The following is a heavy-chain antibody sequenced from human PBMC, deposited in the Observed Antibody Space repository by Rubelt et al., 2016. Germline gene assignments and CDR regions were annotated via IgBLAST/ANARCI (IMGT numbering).Heavy chain of an antibody. J-gene: IGHJ2*01. V-gene: IGHV4-34*01. CDR3: ARGSNYGSGRIRFDL. CDR2: INHSGST. Sequence: QMQLQQWGAGLLKPSETLSLTCAVYGGSFSGYYWSWIRQPPGKGLEWIGEINHSGSTNYNPSLKSRVTFSFATSKTQFSLKLSSLTAAATAVYYCARGSNYGSGRIRFDLWGRGTLVTVSS. D-gene: IGHD3-10*01. CDR1: GGSFSGYY.